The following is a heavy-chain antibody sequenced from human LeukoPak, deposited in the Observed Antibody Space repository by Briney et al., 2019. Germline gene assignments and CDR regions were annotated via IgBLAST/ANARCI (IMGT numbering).Heavy chain of an antibody. D-gene: IGHD6-13*01. CDR2: IWYDGSNK. Sequence: PGGSLRLSCAASGFTFSSYGMHWVRQAPGKGLEWVAVIWYDGSNKYYADSVKGRFTISRDNSKNTLYLQMNSLRAEDTAVYYCAREAPSSSWYKPGYYYGMDVWGQGTTVTVSS. CDR3: AREAPSSSWYKPGYYYGMDV. CDR1: GFTFSSYG. V-gene: IGHV3-33*01. J-gene: IGHJ6*02.